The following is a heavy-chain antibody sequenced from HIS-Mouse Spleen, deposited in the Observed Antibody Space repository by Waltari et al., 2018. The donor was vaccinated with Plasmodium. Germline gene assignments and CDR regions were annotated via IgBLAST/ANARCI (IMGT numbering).Heavy chain of an antibody. Sequence: QVQLQESGPGLVKPSETLSLPCTVSGGSIISYYWSWIRQPAGKGLEWIGRIYTSGSTNYNPSLKSRVTRSVDTSKNQFSLKLSSVTAADTAVYYCARASGGYSYGRVFDYWGQGTLVTVSS. CDR2: IYTSGST. V-gene: IGHV4-4*07. CDR3: ARASGGYSYGRVFDY. D-gene: IGHD5-18*01. CDR1: GGSIISYY. J-gene: IGHJ4*02.